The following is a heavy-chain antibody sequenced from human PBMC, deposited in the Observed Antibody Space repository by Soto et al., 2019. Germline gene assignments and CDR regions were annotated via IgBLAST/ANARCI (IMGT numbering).Heavy chain of an antibody. CDR1: GYSFTGYY. V-gene: IGHV1-2*04. CDR2: LNPNTGGT. D-gene: IGHD3-3*01. Sequence: QVQLVQSGAEVKEPGASLKVSCKASGYSFTGYYIHWVRQAPGQGLEWLGWLNPNTGGTHYAQNFQGWVTMTRDTSISTAYMELSILRSDDTAIYYCARDRGFWTGHYANYALEVWGQGTTVTVTS. CDR3: ARDRGFWTGHYANYALEV. J-gene: IGHJ6*02.